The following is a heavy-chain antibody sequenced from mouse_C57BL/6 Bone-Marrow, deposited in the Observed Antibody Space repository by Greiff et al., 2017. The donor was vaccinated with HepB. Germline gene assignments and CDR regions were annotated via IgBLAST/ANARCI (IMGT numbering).Heavy chain of an antibody. CDR1: GYTFTSYG. CDR3: ARPIEGFAY. J-gene: IGHJ3*01. Sequence: QVQLQQSGAELARPGASVKLSCKASGYTFTSYGISWVKQRTGQGLEWIGEIYPRSGNTYYNEKFKGKATLTADKSSSTAYMELRSLTSEDSAVYFCARPIEGFAYWGQGTLVTVSA. D-gene: IGHD2-12*01. V-gene: IGHV1-81*01. CDR2: IYPRSGNT.